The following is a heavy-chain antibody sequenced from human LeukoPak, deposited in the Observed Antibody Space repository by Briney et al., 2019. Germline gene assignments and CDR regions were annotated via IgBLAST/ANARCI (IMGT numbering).Heavy chain of an antibody. V-gene: IGHV1-46*01. D-gene: IGHD5-18*01. CDR2: ISPSGGST. CDR3: AREDLDPLGYRYYYYGMDV. J-gene: IGHJ6*02. Sequence: ASVKVSCKASGYTFTSYYMHWVRQAPGQGLEWMGIISPSGGSTSYAQKFQGRVTMTRDTSTSTVYMELSSLRSEDTAVYYCAREDLDPLGYRYYYYGMDVWGQGTTVTVSS. CDR1: GYTFTSYY.